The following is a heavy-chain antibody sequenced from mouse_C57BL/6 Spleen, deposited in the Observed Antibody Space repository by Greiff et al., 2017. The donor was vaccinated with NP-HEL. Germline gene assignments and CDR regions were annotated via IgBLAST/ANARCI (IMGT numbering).Heavy chain of an antibody. J-gene: IGHJ4*01. CDR2: IDPSDSYT. CDR3: ARQGNYVGYAMDY. D-gene: IGHD2-1*01. Sequence: QVQLQQPGAELVMPGASVKLSCKASGYTFTSYWMHWVKQRPGQGLEWIGEIDPSDSYTNYNQKFKGKSTLTVDKSSSTAYMQLSSLTSEDSAVYYGARQGNYVGYAMDYWGQGTSVTVSS. V-gene: IGHV1-69*01. CDR1: GYTFTSYW.